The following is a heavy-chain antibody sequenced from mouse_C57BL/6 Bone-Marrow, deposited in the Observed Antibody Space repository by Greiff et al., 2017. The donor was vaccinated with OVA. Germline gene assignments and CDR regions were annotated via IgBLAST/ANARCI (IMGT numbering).Heavy chain of an antibody. D-gene: IGHD4-1*01. J-gene: IGHJ4*01. CDR3: TREGNWDYAMDY. V-gene: IGHV5-9-1*02. CDR2: ISSGGDYI. CDR1: GFTFSSYA. Sequence: EVMLVESGEGLVKPGGSLKLSCAASGFTFSSYAMSWVRQTPEKRLEWVAYISSGGDYIYYADTVKGRFTISRDNARNTLYLQMSSLKSEDTAMYYCTREGNWDYAMDYWGQGTSVTVSS.